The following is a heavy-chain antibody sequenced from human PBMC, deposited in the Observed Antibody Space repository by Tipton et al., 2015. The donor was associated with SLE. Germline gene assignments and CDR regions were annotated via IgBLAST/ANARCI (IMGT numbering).Heavy chain of an antibody. CDR1: GGSISSYY. V-gene: IGHV4-59*07. J-gene: IGHJ4*02. Sequence: TLSLTCTVSGGSISSYYWSWIRQPPGKGLEWIGYIYYSGSTKSNPSLKSRVTISVDTSKNQFSLKLSSVTAADTAVYYCVRRVRGGWYDYWGQGTLVTVSS. CDR3: VRRVRGGWYDY. CDR2: IYYSGST. D-gene: IGHD6-19*01.